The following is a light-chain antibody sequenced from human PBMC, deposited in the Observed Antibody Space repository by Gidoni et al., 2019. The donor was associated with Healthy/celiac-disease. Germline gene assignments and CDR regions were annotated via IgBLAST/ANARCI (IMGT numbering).Light chain of an antibody. J-gene: IGLJ3*02. CDR2: SNN. CDR3: AAWDDSLNGPNWV. Sequence: QSVLTQPPSASGTPGQRVTISCSGSSSNIGSNTVNWYQQLPGTAPKLLIYSNNQRPSGVPDRFSGSKSGTSASLAISGLQSKDEADYYCAAWDDSLNGPNWVFGGGTKLTVL. CDR1: SSNIGSNT. V-gene: IGLV1-44*01.